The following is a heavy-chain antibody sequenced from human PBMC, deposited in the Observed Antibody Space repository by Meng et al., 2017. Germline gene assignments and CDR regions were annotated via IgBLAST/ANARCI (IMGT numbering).Heavy chain of an antibody. D-gene: IGHD1-1*01. CDR2: ISGDGSIT. Sequence: VQFVESVGGLVQPGGSLRLSFAASGFTFNNYWMHWVRQVPGKGLVWVSRISGDGSITNYADSVKGRFTISRDNAKNTLYLQMNSLRPEDTAVYYCLDEAPRSDYWGQGSLVTVSS. V-gene: IGHV3-74*01. CDR3: LDEAPRSDY. J-gene: IGHJ4*02. CDR1: GFTFNNYW.